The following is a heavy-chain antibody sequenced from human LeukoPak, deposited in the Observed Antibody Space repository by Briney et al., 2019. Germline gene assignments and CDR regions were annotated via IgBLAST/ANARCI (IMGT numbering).Heavy chain of an antibody. V-gene: IGHV3-7*03. CDR1: GFIFSSFW. J-gene: IGHJ4*02. D-gene: IGHD6-19*01. CDR3: VRYGVSSGYYYFDY. CDR2: IKPDGNQR. Sequence: GGSLRLSCAASGFIFSSFWMSWVRQAPGKGLEWVANIKPDGNQRYYVDSMKGRFTISRDNAKNSLYLQMHSLRAEDTAVYYCVRYGVSSGYYYFDYWGQRTLVTVSS.